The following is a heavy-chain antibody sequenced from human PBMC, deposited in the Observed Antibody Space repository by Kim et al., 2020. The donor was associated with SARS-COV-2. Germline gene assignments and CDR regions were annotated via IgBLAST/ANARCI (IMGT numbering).Heavy chain of an antibody. CDR2: IYYSGST. J-gene: IGHJ3*02. V-gene: IGHV4-59*13. CDR1: GGSISSYY. D-gene: IGHD3-22*01. CDR3: ARETLYYDSSGYTTSAAFDI. Sequence: SETLSLTCTVSGGSISSYYWSWIRQPPGKGLEWIGYIYYSGSTNYNPSLKSRVTISVDTSKNQFSLKLSSVTAADTAVYYCARETLYYDSSGYTTSAAFDIWGQGTMVTVSS.